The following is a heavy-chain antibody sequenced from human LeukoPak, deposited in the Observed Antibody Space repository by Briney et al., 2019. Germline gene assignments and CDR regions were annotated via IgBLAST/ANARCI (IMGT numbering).Heavy chain of an antibody. D-gene: IGHD4-23*01. CDR1: EFTVSSNY. CDR2: IYSGGST. CDR3: ARDLLWGYGGNQIDY. J-gene: IGHJ4*02. V-gene: IGHV3-66*02. Sequence: PGGSLRLSCAASEFTVSSNYMSWVRQAPGKGLEWVSVIYSGGSTYNADSVKGPFTISRDNSKNTLYLQMNSLRPEDTAVYYCARDLLWGYGGNQIDYWGQGTLVTVSS.